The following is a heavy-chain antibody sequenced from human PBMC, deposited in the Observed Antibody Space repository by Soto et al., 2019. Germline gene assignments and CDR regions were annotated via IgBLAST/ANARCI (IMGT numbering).Heavy chain of an antibody. Sequence: ESGGGVVQPGRSLRLSCAASGFTFSSYGMHWVRQAPGKGLEWVAVISYDGSNKYYADSVKGRFTISRDNSKNTLYLQMNSLRAEDTAVYYCAKATRATGDYFDYWGQGTLVTVSS. J-gene: IGHJ4*02. D-gene: IGHD1-26*01. CDR1: GFTFSSYG. CDR2: ISYDGSNK. CDR3: AKATRATGDYFDY. V-gene: IGHV3-30*18.